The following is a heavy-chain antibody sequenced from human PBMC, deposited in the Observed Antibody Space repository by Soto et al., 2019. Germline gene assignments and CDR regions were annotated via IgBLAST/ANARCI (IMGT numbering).Heavy chain of an antibody. Sequence: GGSLRLSCIASGFTFSDYSMSWIRQAPGKGLEWLAFIDSRGRTLSYADSVRGRFTISRDNAENSVYLQMDSLRADDTAVYYCARQAARNYIDSWGQGNSVTVSS. CDR2: IDSRGRTL. D-gene: IGHD6-6*01. J-gene: IGHJ4*02. CDR3: ARQAARNYIDS. V-gene: IGHV3-11*01. CDR1: GFTFSDYS.